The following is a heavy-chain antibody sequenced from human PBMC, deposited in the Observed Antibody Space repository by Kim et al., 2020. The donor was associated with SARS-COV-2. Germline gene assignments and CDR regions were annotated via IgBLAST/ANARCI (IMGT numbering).Heavy chain of an antibody. Sequence: SQTLSLTCAISGDSVSSNSAAWNWIRQYPSRGLEWLGRTYYRSKWYNDYAVSVKSRITINPDTSKNQFSLQLNSVTPEDTAVYYCARGWRIAAAGTGWWFDPWGQGTLVTVSS. D-gene: IGHD6-13*01. V-gene: IGHV6-1*01. J-gene: IGHJ5*02. CDR1: GDSVSSNSAA. CDR3: ARGWRIAAAGTGWWFDP. CDR2: TYYRSKWYN.